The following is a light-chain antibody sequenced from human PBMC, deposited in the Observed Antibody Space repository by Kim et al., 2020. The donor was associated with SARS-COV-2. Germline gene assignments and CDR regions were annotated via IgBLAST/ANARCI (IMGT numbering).Light chain of an antibody. V-gene: IGLV3-21*01. Sequence: APGQTARITCGGNNIGGHSVHWYQQKPGQAPVLVIYYDSDRPSGIPELFSGSKAATTATLTISRVEAGDEADYYCQVWDTDTDDYVFGTGTKVTVL. CDR3: QVWDTDTDDYV. CDR1: NIGGHS. J-gene: IGLJ1*01. CDR2: YDS.